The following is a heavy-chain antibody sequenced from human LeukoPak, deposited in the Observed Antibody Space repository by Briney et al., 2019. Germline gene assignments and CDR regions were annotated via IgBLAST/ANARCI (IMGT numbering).Heavy chain of an antibody. CDR1: GYTFTSYD. CDR3: ARDVEWLPDY. J-gene: IGHJ4*02. V-gene: IGHV1-2*02. CDR2: INPNSGGT. Sequence: ASVKVSCKASGYTFTSYDINWVRQATGQGLEWMGWINPNSGGTNYAQKFQGRVTMTRDTSISTAYMELSRLRSDDTAVYYCARDVEWLPDYWGQGTLVTVSS. D-gene: IGHD5-12*01.